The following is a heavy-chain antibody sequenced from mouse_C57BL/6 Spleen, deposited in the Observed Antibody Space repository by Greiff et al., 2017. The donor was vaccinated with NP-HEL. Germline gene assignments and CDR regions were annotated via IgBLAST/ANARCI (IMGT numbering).Heavy chain of an antibody. J-gene: IGHJ2*01. CDR2: ISYDGSN. Sequence: EVQLQESGPGLVKPSQSLSLTCSVTGYSITSGYYWNWIRQFPGNKLEWMGYISYDGSNNYNPSLKNRISITRDTSKNQFFLKLNSVTTEDTATYYCARSGTVAFDYWGQGTTLTVSS. CDR1: GYSITSGYY. D-gene: IGHD1-1*01. V-gene: IGHV3-6*01. CDR3: ARSGTVAFDY.